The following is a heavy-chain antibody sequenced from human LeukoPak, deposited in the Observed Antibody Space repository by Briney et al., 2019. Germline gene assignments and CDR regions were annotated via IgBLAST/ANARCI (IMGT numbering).Heavy chain of an antibody. CDR2: IYYSGST. J-gene: IGHJ4*02. Sequence: PSVTLSLTCTVSGGSISSYYWSWIRQPPGKGLEWIGYIYYSGSTNYNPSLKSRVTISVDTSKNQFSLKLTSVTAADTAVYYCARGDRVGATTFSLGYWGQGTLVTVSS. CDR3: ARGDRVGATTFSLGY. CDR1: GGSISSYY. V-gene: IGHV4-59*01. D-gene: IGHD1-26*01.